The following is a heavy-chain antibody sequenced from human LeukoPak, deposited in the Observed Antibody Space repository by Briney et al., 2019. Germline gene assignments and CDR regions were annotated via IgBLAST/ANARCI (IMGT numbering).Heavy chain of an antibody. Sequence: GGSLRLSCAASGFTFSSYWMHWVRQAPGKGLVWVSRINNDGSNTSYADSVKGRFTISRDNAKNTLYLQMNSLRAEDTAVYYCARSLGAYYYDRSAFDIWGQGTMVTVSS. D-gene: IGHD3-22*01. CDR2: INNDGSNT. J-gene: IGHJ3*02. V-gene: IGHV3-74*01. CDR3: ARSLGAYYYDRSAFDI. CDR1: GFTFSSYW.